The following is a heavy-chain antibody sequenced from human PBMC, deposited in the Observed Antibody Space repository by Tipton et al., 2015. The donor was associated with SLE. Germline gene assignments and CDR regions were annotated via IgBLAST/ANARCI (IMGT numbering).Heavy chain of an antibody. CDR3: ARGFCSSAICYVSPQWDNYYLYMDV. CDR1: GYTFTAYY. V-gene: IGHV1-69*05. J-gene: IGHJ6*03. CDR2: IIPIFGTA. Sequence: QLVQSGAEVKKPGASVTVSCKASGYTFTAYYVHWVRQAPGQGLEWMGGIIPIFGTANYAQKFQGRVTITTDEATSTVYMELSSLSSEDTAVYYCARGFCSSAICYVSPQWDNYYLYMDVWGKGTTVTVSS. D-gene: IGHD2-2*01.